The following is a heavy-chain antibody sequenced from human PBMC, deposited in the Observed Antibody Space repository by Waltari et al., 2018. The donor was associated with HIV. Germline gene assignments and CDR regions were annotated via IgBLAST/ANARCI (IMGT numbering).Heavy chain of an antibody. J-gene: IGHJ4*02. D-gene: IGHD6-6*01. CDR3: ARGYSSSRWIPLYH. Sequence: QVQLVESGGGVVQPGTSLTLSCEVSGLTFSNFASHWVRQSPGKGLEWLAVFWSDGVEISYADSVKGRFTISKDSSQKTLYLHLTSLRAEDTALYYCARGYSSSRWIPLYHWGRGTLVTVSS. CDR1: GLTFSNFA. CDR2: FWSDGVEI. V-gene: IGHV3-33*01.